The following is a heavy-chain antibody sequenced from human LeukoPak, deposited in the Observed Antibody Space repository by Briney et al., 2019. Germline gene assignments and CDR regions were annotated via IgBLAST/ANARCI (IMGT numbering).Heavy chain of an antibody. CDR3: ATSGYESLRTVTRYTVRTNYGMDV. J-gene: IGHJ6*02. Sequence: ASVKVSFTASGYTFTSYNINWVRQATGQGLEWMGWMNPNSGNTGYAQKFQGRVTMTRNTSISTAYMELSSLRSEDTAVYYCATSGYESLRTVTRYTVRTNYGMDVWGQGTTVTVSS. V-gene: IGHV1-8*01. CDR2: MNPNSGNT. CDR1: GYTFTSYN. D-gene: IGHD5-12*01.